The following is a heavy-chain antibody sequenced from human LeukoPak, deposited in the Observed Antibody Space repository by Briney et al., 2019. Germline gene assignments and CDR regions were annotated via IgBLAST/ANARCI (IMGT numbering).Heavy chain of an antibody. D-gene: IGHD3-16*01. J-gene: IGHJ4*02. CDR2: IKQDGSEK. CDR1: GFSFSTYW. Sequence: GGSLRLSRAASGFSFSTYWMSWVRQAPGKGLEWVANIKQDGSEKYYVDSVKGRFTISRDNTKNSLYLQMNSLRAEDTAVYYCAVNRWGVVAGSDYWGQGTLVTVSS. CDR3: AVNRWGVVAGSDY. V-gene: IGHV3-7*03.